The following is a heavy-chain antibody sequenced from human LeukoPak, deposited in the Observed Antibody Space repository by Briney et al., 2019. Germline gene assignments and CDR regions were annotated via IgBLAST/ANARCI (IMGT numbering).Heavy chain of an antibody. Sequence: SETLSLTCAVSGGSISGYYWSWSRQPPGRGVEWIANLFHTRGAWYKSSLKSRVTTSVDTSKNEFSLKLSSVTAADTAVYYCARGADIVATRYWGRGTLVTVSS. J-gene: IGHJ4*02. CDR2: LFHTRGA. V-gene: IGHV4-59*08. CDR1: GGSISGYY. CDR3: ARGADIVATRY. D-gene: IGHD5-12*01.